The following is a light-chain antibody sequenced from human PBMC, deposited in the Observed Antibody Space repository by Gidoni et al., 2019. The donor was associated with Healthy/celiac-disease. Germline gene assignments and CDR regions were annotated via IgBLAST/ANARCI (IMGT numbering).Light chain of an antibody. CDR1: QSISSY. CDR3: QQSYSTPQT. J-gene: IGKJ2*01. Sequence: DIQNTQSPSSLSASIGDRVTITCPASQSISSYLNWYQQKPGKAPKLLIYAASSLQSGVPSRFSGSGSGTDVTLTISSLQPEDFATYYCQQSYSTPQTFGHGTKLEIK. V-gene: IGKV1-39*01. CDR2: AAS.